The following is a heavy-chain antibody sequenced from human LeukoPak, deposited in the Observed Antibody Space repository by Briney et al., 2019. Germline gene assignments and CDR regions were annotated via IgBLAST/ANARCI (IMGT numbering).Heavy chain of an antibody. CDR3: ARIDGTFHYYYYYGMDV. V-gene: IGHV1-8*01. D-gene: IGHD2/OR15-2a*01. Sequence: ASVKVSCKASGYTFTSYDINWVRQAPGQGRDWKGWMNPNSGNTGYAQKFQGRVTMTRNTSISTAYMELSSLRSEDTAVYYCARIDGTFHYYYYYGMDVWGQGTTVTVSS. CDR2: MNPNSGNT. J-gene: IGHJ6*02. CDR1: GYTFTSYD.